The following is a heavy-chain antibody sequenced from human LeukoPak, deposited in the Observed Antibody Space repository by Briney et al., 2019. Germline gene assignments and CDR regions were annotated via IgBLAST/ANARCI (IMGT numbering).Heavy chain of an antibody. CDR1: GYSFTSYW. CDR2: IYPGDSDT. Sequence: ESLKISCKGSGYSFTSYWIGWVRQMPGKGLEWMGIIYPGDSDTRYSPSFQGQVTISADKSISTAYLQWSSLKASDTAMYYCARIYCGGDCYSGAFDIWGQGTMVTVSS. D-gene: IGHD2-21*02. J-gene: IGHJ3*02. CDR3: ARIYCGGDCYSGAFDI. V-gene: IGHV5-51*01.